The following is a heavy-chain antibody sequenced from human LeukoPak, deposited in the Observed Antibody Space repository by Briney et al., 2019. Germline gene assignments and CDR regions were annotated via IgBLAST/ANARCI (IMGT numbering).Heavy chain of an antibody. CDR2: IKQDGSEK. D-gene: IGHD2-21*01. CDR3: ARVRVASSYGMDV. V-gene: IGHV3-7*01. CDR1: GFTFNKYW. Sequence: GGSLRLSCAASGFTFNKYWMTWVRQAPGKGLEWVAHIKQDGSEKYYVDSVKGRVTISRDNAKNSLYLQMNSLRAEDTAVYYCARVRVASSYGMDVWGQGTTVTVSS. J-gene: IGHJ6*02.